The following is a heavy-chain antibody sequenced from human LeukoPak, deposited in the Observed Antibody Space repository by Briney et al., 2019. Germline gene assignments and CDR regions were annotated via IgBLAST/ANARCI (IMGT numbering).Heavy chain of an antibody. CDR3: ARYRGYSYGFDY. CDR1: GFTFSSYS. J-gene: IGHJ4*02. D-gene: IGHD5-18*01. CDR2: ISSSSSYI. V-gene: IGHV3-21*01. Sequence: GGSLRLSCAASGFTFSSYSRNWVRQAPGKGLEWVSSISSSSSYIYYADSVKGRFTISRDNAKNSLYLQMNSLRAEDTAVYYCARYRGYSYGFDYWGQGTLVTVSS.